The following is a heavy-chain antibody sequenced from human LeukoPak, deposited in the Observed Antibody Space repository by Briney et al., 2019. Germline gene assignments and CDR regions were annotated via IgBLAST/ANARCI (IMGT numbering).Heavy chain of an antibody. J-gene: IGHJ3*02. D-gene: IGHD4-17*01. CDR2: ISYSGGT. CDR1: GGSISRRY. CDR3: ARLLNNDNAGDPDTFDM. Sequence: SETLSLTCSASGGSISRRYWSWIRQPPGKGLEWIGYISYSGGTRYNPSFQSRVTISLGTSKTHFSLKLTSVTAADTAMYYCARLLNNDNAGDPDTFDMWGPGTMVTVSS. V-gene: IGHV4-59*08.